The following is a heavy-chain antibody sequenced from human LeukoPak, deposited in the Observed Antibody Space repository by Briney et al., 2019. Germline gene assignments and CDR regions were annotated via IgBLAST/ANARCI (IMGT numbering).Heavy chain of an antibody. V-gene: IGHV4-4*07. J-gene: IGHJ6*03. CDR2: IYTSGSP. D-gene: IGHD2-2*01. Sequence: SETLSLTCTVSGGSISSYYWSWTRQPAGKGLEWIGRIYTSGSPNYNPSLKSRVTISVDTSKNQFSLKLSSVTAADTAMYYCARTRYCSSTSCYYYMDVWGKGTTVTISS. CDR3: ARTRYCSSTSCYYYMDV. CDR1: GGSISSYY.